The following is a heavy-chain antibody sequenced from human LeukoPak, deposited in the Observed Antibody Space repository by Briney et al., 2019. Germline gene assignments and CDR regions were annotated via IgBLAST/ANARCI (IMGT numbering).Heavy chain of an antibody. J-gene: IGHJ4*02. D-gene: IGHD1-26*01. CDR1: GFTFSSYA. Sequence: GGSLRLSCAASGFTFSSYAMSWVRQAPGKGLEWVSAISGSGGSTYYTDSVKGRFTISRDNSKNTLYLQVNSLRAEDTAVYYCAEQARNARGVYYFDYWGQGTLLTVSS. CDR3: AEQARNARGVYYFDY. V-gene: IGHV3-23*01. CDR2: ISGSGGST.